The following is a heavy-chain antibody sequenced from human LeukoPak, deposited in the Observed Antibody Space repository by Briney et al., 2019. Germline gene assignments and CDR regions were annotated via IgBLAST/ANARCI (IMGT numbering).Heavy chain of an antibody. V-gene: IGHV3-7*01. CDR1: GFTFRSYW. J-gene: IGHJ3*02. CDR2: IKQDGSET. CDR3: ARDGGLGSPADAFDI. D-gene: IGHD1-26*01. Sequence: GGSLRLSCAASGFTFRSYWMTWVRQYPGKGLEWVANIKQDGSETYYADSVKGRFTISRDNAKRSLYLQMNSLRAEDTAVYYCARDGGLGSPADAFDIWGQGTMVTVSS.